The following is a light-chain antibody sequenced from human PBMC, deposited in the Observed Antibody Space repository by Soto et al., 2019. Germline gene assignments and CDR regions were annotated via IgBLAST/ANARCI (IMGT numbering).Light chain of an antibody. CDR2: GAS. J-gene: IGKJ5*01. CDR3: QQYNNWPIT. V-gene: IGKV3-15*01. Sequence: EIVLTQSPGTLSLSPGETATLSCRASEPVSRSYLVWYQQKPGQAPRLLIYGASTRATGIPARFSGSESGTEFTLTISSLQSDDFAVYFCQQYNNWPITFGQGTRLEI. CDR1: EPVSRSY.